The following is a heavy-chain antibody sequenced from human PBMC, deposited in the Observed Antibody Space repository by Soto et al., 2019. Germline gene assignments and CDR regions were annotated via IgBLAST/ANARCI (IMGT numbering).Heavy chain of an antibody. CDR3: ARGLITGSHYSGGWYYFDS. CDR1: GESFSGYI. J-gene: IGHJ4*02. CDR2: INHSGSA. D-gene: IGHD6-19*01. V-gene: IGHV4-34*01. Sequence: QVQLQQSGAGLLKPSETLSLTCAVYGESFSGYIWTWIRQTPGKGLQWIGQINHSGSASYNPSLKSQVTISVNTSNSQFSLELSSVTAADTAVYYCARGLITGSHYSGGWYYFDSWGQGTQVTVSS.